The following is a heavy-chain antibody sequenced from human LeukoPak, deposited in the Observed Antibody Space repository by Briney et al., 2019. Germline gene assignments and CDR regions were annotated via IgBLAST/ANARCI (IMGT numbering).Heavy chain of an antibody. J-gene: IGHJ4*02. CDR2: ISCDGNSK. V-gene: IGHV3-30-3*01. Sequence: TGGSRRLSCAASGFTFGSYAMHWVRQAPGKGLEWVALISCDGNSKYYADSVKGRSTISRDNSKNTLFLQMDSLRPEDTAMYSCARVGPTGDRSSTSCYADNWGQGTLVIVSS. CDR1: GFTFGSYA. D-gene: IGHD2-2*01. CDR3: ARVGPTGDRSSTSCYADN.